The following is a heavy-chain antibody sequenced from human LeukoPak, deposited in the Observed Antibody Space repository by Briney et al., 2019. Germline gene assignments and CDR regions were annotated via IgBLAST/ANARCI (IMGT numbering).Heavy chain of an antibody. CDR2: INHSGST. CDR3: ARDSGVVVAAMLDY. J-gene: IGHJ4*02. V-gene: IGHV4-34*01. CDR1: GGSFSGYY. D-gene: IGHD2-15*01. Sequence: KTSETLSLTCAVYGGSFSGYYWSWIRQPPGKGLEWIGEINHSGSTNYNPSLKSRVTISVDTSKNQFSLKLSSVTAADTAVYYCARDSGVVVAAMLDYWGQGTLVTVSS.